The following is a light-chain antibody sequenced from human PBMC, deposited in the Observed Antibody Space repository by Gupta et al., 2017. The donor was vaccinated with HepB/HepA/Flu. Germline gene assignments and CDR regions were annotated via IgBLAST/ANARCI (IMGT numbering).Light chain of an antibody. CDR1: TSNIGRNT. J-gene: IGLJ1*01. V-gene: IGLV1-44*01. CDR3: ASWDDSLNGFYV. CDR2: SNH. Sequence: HSVLTQPPSASGPPGQRVTVSCSGSTSNIGRNTVNWYRQVPGTAPQLLIYSNHQRPSGVPDRFSGSKSGTSASLAISGLQSEDEADYYCASWDDSLNGFYVFGTGTKVTVL.